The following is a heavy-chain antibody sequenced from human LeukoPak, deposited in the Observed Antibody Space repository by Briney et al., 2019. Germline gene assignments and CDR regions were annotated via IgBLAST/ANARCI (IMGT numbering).Heavy chain of an antibody. V-gene: IGHV4-4*07. CDR3: ARLGGSGWYPHFDY. J-gene: IGHJ4*02. CDR1: GGSISSYY. D-gene: IGHD6-19*01. Sequence: SETLSLTCTVSGGSISSYYWSWIRQPAGKGLEWIGRIYTSGSTNYNPSLKSRVTMSEDTSKNQFSLKLSSVTAADTAVYYCARLGGSGWYPHFDYWGQGTLVTVSS. CDR2: IYTSGST.